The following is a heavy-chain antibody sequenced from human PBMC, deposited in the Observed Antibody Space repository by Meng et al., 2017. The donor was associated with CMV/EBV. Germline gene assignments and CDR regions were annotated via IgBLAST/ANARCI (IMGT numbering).Heavy chain of an antibody. CDR3: TTDLEWLLSVIQYDGMDV. Sequence: GGSLCLSCAASGFTVSNAWMSWVRQAPGQGLEWVGRIKSKTDGGTTDYAAPVKGRFTIARDDSKNTLYLQMNSLKTEDTAVYYCTTDLEWLLSVIQYDGMDVWGQGTTVTVSS. J-gene: IGHJ6*02. CDR1: GFTVSNAW. CDR2: IKSKTDGGTT. V-gene: IGHV3-15*01. D-gene: IGHD3-3*01.